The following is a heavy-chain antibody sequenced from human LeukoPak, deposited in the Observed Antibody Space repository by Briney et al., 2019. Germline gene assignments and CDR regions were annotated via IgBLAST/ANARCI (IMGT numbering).Heavy chain of an antibody. V-gene: IGHV1-46*01. D-gene: IGHD6-19*01. CDR3: ARQGRAVAGTGEFDP. Sequence: ASVKVSCKASGYTFTSYYMHWARQAPGQGLEWMGIINPSGGSTSYAQKFQGRVTMTRDTSTSTVYMELSSLRSEDTAVYYCARQGRAVAGTGEFDPWGQGTLVTVSS. J-gene: IGHJ5*02. CDR2: INPSGGST. CDR1: GYTFTSYY.